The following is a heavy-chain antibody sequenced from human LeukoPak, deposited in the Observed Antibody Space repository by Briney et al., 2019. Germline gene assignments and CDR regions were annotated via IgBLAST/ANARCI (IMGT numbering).Heavy chain of an antibody. CDR2: IYYSGST. J-gene: IGHJ5*02. D-gene: IGHD2-15*01. Sequence: LRLSCAASGFTFSSYAMSWIRQPPGKGLEWIGYIYYSGSTYYNPSLKSRVTISVDTSKNQFSLKLSSVTAADTAVYYCARVSSDIVVTGGFDPWGQGTLVTVSS. V-gene: IGHV4-30-4*08. CDR1: GFTFSSYA. CDR3: ARVSSDIVVTGGFDP.